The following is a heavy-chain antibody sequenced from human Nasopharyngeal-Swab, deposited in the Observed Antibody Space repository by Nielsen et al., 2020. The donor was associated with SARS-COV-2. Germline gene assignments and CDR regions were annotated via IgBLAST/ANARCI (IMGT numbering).Heavy chain of an antibody. CDR2: IVVPNGNT. V-gene: IGHV1-58*01. CDR3: ARSLNIVVVVAAKDYYYYGMDV. CDR1: GFTFTSSA. Sequence: SVKVSCKASGFTFTSSALQWVRQARGQRLEWIGWIVVPNGNTNYAQKFQGRVTMTRDTSTSTDYMALSSLRSEDTAVYYCARSLNIVVVVAAKDYYYYGMDVWGQGTTVTVSS. D-gene: IGHD2-15*01. J-gene: IGHJ6*02.